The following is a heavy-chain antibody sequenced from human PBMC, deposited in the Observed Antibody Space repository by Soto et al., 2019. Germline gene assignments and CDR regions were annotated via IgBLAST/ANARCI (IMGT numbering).Heavy chain of an antibody. CDR1: GFTFSSYG. CDR2: IWYDGSNK. V-gene: IGHV3-33*01. J-gene: IGHJ4*02. Sequence: GGSLRLSCAASGFTFSSYGMHWVRQAPGKGLEWVAVIWYDGSNKYYADSVKGRFTISRDNSKNTLYLQMNSLRAEDMAVYYCARGFMDYGSGSYYTLFDYWGQGTLVTVSS. D-gene: IGHD3-10*01. CDR3: ARGFMDYGSGSYYTLFDY.